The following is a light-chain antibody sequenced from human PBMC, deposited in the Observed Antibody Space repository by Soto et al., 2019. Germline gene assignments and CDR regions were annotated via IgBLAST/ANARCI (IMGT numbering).Light chain of an antibody. CDR1: SGHSSYA. J-gene: IGLJ2*01. CDR3: HTWGTGIVV. Sequence: QLVLTQSPSASASLGASVKLTCTLSSGHSSYAIAWHQQQPEKGPRYLMKLNSDGSHSKGDGIPDRFSGSSSGAERYLTISSLHSEDEADDYCHTWGTGIVVFGAGTTLT. CDR2: LNSDGSH. V-gene: IGLV4-69*01.